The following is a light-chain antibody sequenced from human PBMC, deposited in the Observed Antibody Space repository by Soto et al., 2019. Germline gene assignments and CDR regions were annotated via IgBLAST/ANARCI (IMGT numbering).Light chain of an antibody. V-gene: IGKV3-15*01. Sequence: EIVMTQSPATLSVSPGERATLSCRASQSVSGMLAWYQQKPGQAPRLLIYGASTRVTGIPARFSGSGSGTEFTLTISSLQSEDFALYYCQQYNDFPWTFGQGTKVEIK. J-gene: IGKJ1*01. CDR2: GAS. CDR3: QQYNDFPWT. CDR1: QSVSGM.